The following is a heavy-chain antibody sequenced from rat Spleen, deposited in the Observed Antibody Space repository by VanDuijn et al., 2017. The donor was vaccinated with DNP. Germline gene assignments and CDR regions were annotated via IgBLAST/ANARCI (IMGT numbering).Heavy chain of an antibody. D-gene: IGHD1-7*01. CDR2: ITYDGGGT. J-gene: IGHJ2*01. CDR1: GFTFNNYW. V-gene: IGHV5-7*01. CDR3: ARHPQTTGIPDY. Sequence: EVQLVESGGDLVQPGRSLKLSCVASGFTFNNYWMAWVRQPPKKGLEWVATITYDGGGTHYRDSVQGRFTVSRDNAESTLHLQMDSLRSEDTATYYCARHPQTTGIPDYWGQGVMVTVSS.